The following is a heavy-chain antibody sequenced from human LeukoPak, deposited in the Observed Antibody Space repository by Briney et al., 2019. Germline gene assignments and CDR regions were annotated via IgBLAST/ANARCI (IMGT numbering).Heavy chain of an antibody. V-gene: IGHV3-9*01. Sequence: GGSLRLSCAASGFTLDDYVMHWVRPAPRKGLEWVSAIIWNSGRIGYAVSVKGRFTISRDNAKNSLYLQMNSLRAEDTALYYCAKATQVPAAILGYYYYYMDVWGKGTTVTVSS. CDR2: IIWNSGRI. D-gene: IGHD2-2*02. J-gene: IGHJ6*03. CDR3: AKATQVPAAILGYYYYYMDV. CDR1: GFTLDDYV.